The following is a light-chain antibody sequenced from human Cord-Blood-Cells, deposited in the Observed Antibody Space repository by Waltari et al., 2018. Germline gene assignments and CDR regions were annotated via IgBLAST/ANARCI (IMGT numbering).Light chain of an antibody. CDR1: QSVSSY. J-gene: IGKJ4*01. Sequence: EIVLTQSPGTLSLSPGERATLSCRSSQSVSSYLAWYQQKPGQAPRLHIYDASNRATGIPARFSGSGSETDFTLTISSLEPEDFAVYYCQQRSNWPLTFGGGTKVEIK. CDR3: QQRSNWPLT. CDR2: DAS. V-gene: IGKV3-11*01.